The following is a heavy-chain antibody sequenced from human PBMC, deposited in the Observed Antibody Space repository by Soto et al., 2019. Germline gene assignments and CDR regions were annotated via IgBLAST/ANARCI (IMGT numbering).Heavy chain of an antibody. D-gene: IGHD6-19*01. CDR3: ARGKQWLANFDY. V-gene: IGHV1-18*01. CDR2: IIPILGNT. J-gene: IGHJ4*02. Sequence: GASVKVSCKASGGTFSSYTISWVRQAPGQGLEWMGRIIPILGNTNYAQKLQGRVTMTTDTSTSTAYMELRSLRSDDTAVYYCARGKQWLANFDYWGQETLVTVSS. CDR1: GGTFSSYT.